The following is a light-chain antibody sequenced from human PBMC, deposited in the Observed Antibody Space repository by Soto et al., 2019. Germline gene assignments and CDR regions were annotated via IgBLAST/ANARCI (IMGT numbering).Light chain of an antibody. CDR1: SSNIGSNH. V-gene: IGLV1-47*01. CDR2: RNN. CDR3: AAWDDSLSAHYV. J-gene: IGLJ1*01. Sequence: QSVLTQPTSASGTPGQRVTISCSGSSSNIGSNHVYWYQQLPGTAPKLLIYRNNQRPSGVPDRFSGSKSGTSASLATSGLRSEDEADYYCAAWDDSLSAHYVFGTGTKLTVL.